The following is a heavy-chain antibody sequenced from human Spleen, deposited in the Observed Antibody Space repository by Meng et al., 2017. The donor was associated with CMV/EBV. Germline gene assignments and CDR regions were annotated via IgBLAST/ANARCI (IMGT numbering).Heavy chain of an antibody. CDR2: MNPNSGVT. D-gene: IGHD3-10*01. Sequence: ASVKVSCKASGYTFTDYYIYWVRQAPGQGLEWMGWMNPNSGVTNYAQELQGRVTMTRDTSISTAYMELSRLRSDDTAIYYCARVTLVARSKPSFAYWGQGTLVTVSS. V-gene: IGHV1-2*02. J-gene: IGHJ4*02. CDR3: ARVTLVARSKPSFAY. CDR1: GYTFTDYY.